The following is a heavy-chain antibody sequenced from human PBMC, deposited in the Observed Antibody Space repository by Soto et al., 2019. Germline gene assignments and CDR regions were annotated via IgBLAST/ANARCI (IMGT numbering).Heavy chain of an antibody. CDR3: ARAGTPYYYDTSVYHEGDFPH. V-gene: IGHV1-69*13. Sequence: EASVKVSCKASGGTFSSYALSWERQAPGHGLEWMGGIIPIFGTANYAQNLPGRVTITAVEDTRTAHMELSTVSSGDTAVYYGARAGTPYYYDTSVYHEGDFPHRGQRILVTVSS. CDR2: IIPIFGTA. D-gene: IGHD3-22*01. CDR1: GGTFSSYA. J-gene: IGHJ1*01.